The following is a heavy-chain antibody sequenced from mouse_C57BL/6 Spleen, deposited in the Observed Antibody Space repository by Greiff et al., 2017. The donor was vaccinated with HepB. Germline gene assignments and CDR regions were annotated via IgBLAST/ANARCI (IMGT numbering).Heavy chain of an antibody. CDR1: GYTFTSYW. CDR3: ASPIYDGYYYAMDY. CDR2: IHPNSGST. J-gene: IGHJ4*01. D-gene: IGHD2-3*01. Sequence: QVQLQQSGAELVKPGASVKLSCKASGYTFTSYWMHWVKQRPGQGLEWIGMIHPNSGSTNYNEKFKSKATLTVDKSSSTAYMQRSSLTSEDSAVYYCASPIYDGYYYAMDYWGQGTSVTVSS. V-gene: IGHV1-64*01.